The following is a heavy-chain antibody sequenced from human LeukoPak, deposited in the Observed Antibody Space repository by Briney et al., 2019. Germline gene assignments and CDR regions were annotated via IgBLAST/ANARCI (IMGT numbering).Heavy chain of an antibody. CDR3: ASLAVAGTEDY. D-gene: IGHD6-19*01. Sequence: GGSLRLSCAASGFTFSDYYMSWIRQAPGKGLEWVSYISSSGSTIYYADFVKGRFTISRDNAKNSLYLQMNSLRAEDTAVYYCASLAVAGTEDYWGPGTLVTVSS. V-gene: IGHV3-11*01. CDR2: ISSSGSTI. J-gene: IGHJ4*02. CDR1: GFTFSDYY.